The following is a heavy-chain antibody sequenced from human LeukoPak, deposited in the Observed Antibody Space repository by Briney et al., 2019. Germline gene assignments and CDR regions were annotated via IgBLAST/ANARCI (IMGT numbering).Heavy chain of an antibody. CDR2: IYYSGST. CDR3: ARVGAIHGFDY. Sequence: PSETLSLTCTVSGGSISSSSYYWGWIRQPPGKGLEWIGSIYYSGSTYYNPSLKSRVTISVDTSKNQFSLKLSSVTAADTAVYYCARVGAIHGFDYWGQGTLVTVSS. D-gene: IGHD1-26*01. V-gene: IGHV4-39*07. J-gene: IGHJ4*02. CDR1: GGSISSSSYY.